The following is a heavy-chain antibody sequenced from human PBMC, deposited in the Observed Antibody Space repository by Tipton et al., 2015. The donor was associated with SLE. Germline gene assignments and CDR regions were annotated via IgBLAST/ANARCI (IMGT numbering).Heavy chain of an antibody. D-gene: IGHD1-26*01. CDR2: IYYSGYT. Sequence: LRLSCTVSGGSISSYYWSWIRQPPGKGLEWIGYIYYSGYTNYNPSLKSRVTISVDTSKNQFSLKLSSVTAADTAVYYCARQVGAKAFDIWGQGTMVTVSS. J-gene: IGHJ3*02. CDR3: ARQVGAKAFDI. V-gene: IGHV4-59*01. CDR1: GGSISSYY.